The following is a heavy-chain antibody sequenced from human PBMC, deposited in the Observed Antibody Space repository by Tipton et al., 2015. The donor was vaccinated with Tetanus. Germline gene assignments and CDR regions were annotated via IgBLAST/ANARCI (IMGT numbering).Heavy chain of an antibody. D-gene: IGHD3-10*01. CDR1: GGSISRGGYF. CDR2: MYNSGAT. Sequence: TLSLTCTVSGGSISRGGYFWNWIRQPPGKGLEWIGTMYNSGATYYNPSLKGRVTISGDTSKNLFSLTSVTASDTAVYYCARPEASGRARGFDIWGQGTKVTVSP. CDR3: ARPEASGRARGFDI. V-gene: IGHV4-39*02. J-gene: IGHJ3*02.